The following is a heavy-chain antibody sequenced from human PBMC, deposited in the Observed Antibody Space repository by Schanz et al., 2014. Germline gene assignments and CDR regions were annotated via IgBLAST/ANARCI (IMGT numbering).Heavy chain of an antibody. CDR2: ISGSGAST. V-gene: IGHV3-23*04. D-gene: IGHD2-21*01. Sequence: EVQLVESGGGWVQPGGSLRLSCSASGFTFSTFAMHWVRQAPGKGLEWVSGISGSGASTYYADSVKGRFTISRDNSNKTVDLQMNSLRAEDTAVYYCARDGYSVVVISPTESFDIWGQGTMVTVSP. J-gene: IGHJ3*02. CDR3: ARDGYSVVVISPTESFDI. CDR1: GFTFSTFA.